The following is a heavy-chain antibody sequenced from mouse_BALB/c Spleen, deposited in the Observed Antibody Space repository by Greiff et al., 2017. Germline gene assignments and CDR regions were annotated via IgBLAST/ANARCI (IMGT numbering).Heavy chain of an antibody. V-gene: IGHV3-8*02. CDR1: GDSITSCS. CDR3: AGGYGNYLFAY. J-gene: IGHJ3*01. CDR2: ISYSGST. Sequence: VQGVESGPNLVKPSQSLSLSCSVTGDSITSCSLYWIRKYPGNKLEYMGYISYSGSTYYKPSLKSRISTTRDTSKNQYYLQLNSVTTEDTATYYCAGGYGNYLFAYWGQGTRVTVSA. D-gene: IGHD2-10*02.